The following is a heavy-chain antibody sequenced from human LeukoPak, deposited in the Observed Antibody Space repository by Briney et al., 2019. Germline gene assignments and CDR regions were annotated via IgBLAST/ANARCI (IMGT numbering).Heavy chain of an antibody. J-gene: IGHJ6*02. D-gene: IGHD3-22*01. V-gene: IGHV1-2*02. CDR1: GYTFTGYY. CDR2: INPNSGGT. CDR3: ARDSPYYYDDSGYVPGPGYYYGMDV. Sequence: ASVKVSCKASGYTFTGYYMHWVRQAPGQGLEWMGWINPNSGGTNYAQKFQGRVTMTRDTSISTAYMELRSPRSDDTAVYYCARDSPYYYDDSGYVPGPGYYYGMDVWGQGTTVTVTS.